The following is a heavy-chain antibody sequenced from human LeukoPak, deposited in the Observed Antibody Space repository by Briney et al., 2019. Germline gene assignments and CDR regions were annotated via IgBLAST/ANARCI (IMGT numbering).Heavy chain of an antibody. D-gene: IGHD3-10*01. V-gene: IGHV4-4*02. J-gene: IGHJ4*02. Sequence: GSLRLSCAASGFTFSSYAMSWVRQPPGKGLEWIGETYHSGSTRYNPSLKSRVTISIDKSKNQFSLKLNSVTAADTAVYYCARGGGISSGSLAYWGQGTLVTVSS. CDR1: GFTFSSYAM. CDR3: ARGGGISSGSLAY. CDR2: TYHSGST.